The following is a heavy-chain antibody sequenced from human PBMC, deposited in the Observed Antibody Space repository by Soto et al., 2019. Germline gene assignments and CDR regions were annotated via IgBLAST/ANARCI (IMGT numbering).Heavy chain of an antibody. Sequence: ASVKVSCKASGYTFTDYYLHWVRQAPGQGLEWMGWINPNSGGANYAPKFQGWVTMTRDTSISTAYMDLSRLRSDDTAVYYCVRDTPDYYGMDVWGQGTTVTVS. CDR2: INPNSGGA. CDR1: GYTFTDYY. J-gene: IGHJ6*02. V-gene: IGHV1-2*04. CDR3: VRDTPDYYGMDV.